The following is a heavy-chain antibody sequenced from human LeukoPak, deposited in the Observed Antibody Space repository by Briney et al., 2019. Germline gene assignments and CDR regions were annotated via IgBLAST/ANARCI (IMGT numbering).Heavy chain of an antibody. J-gene: IGHJ4*02. D-gene: IGHD1-26*01. Sequence: GTSVKVSCKASGYTFTGYYMHWVRQAPGQGLEWMGWINPDSGGTNYAQNFQGRVTMTRDTSVSTVYMEVSSLRSGDTAVYYCAGAGYRGNYYYYFDFWGQGTLVTVSS. CDR2: INPDSGGT. CDR1: GYTFTGYY. V-gene: IGHV1-2*02. CDR3: AGAGYRGNYYYYFDF.